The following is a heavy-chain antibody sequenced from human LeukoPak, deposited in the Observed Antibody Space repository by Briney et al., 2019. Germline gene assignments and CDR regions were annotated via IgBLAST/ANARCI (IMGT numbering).Heavy chain of an antibody. D-gene: IGHD5-24*01. CDR2: IYYSGST. V-gene: IGHV4-39*07. J-gene: IGHJ5*02. CDR3: ASEWDGRWFDP. CDR1: GGSIGSSSYF. Sequence: SETLSLTCTVSGGSIGSSSYFWGWIRQPPGKGLEWIGSIYYSGSTYYNPSLKSRVTISVDTSKNQFSLKLSSVTAADTAVYYCASEWDGRWFDPWGQGTLVTVSS.